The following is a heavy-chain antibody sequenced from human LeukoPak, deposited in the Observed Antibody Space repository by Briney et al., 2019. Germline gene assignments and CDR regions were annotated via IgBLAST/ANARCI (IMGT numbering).Heavy chain of an antibody. Sequence: SETLSLTCAVYGGSFSGYYWSWIRQPPGKGLEWIGEINHSGSTNYNPSLKSRVTISVDTSKNQFSLKLSSVTAADTAVYYCASTTGWGRAFDIWGQGTMVTVSS. CDR2: INHSGST. J-gene: IGHJ3*02. D-gene: IGHD6-19*01. V-gene: IGHV4-34*01. CDR1: GGSFSGYY. CDR3: ASTTGWGRAFDI.